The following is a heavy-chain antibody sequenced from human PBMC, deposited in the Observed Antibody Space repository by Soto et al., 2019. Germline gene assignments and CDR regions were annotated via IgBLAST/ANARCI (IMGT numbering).Heavy chain of an antibody. V-gene: IGHV3-23*01. CDR3: AKPPAYCSGGSCYPSVVPARYYYYGMDV. D-gene: IGHD2-15*01. CDR1: GFTFSSYA. Sequence: PGGSLRLSCAASGFTFSSYAMSWVRQAPGKGLEWVSAISGSGGSTYYADSVKGRFTISRDNSKNTLYLQMNSLRAEDTAVYYCAKPPAYCSGGSCYPSVVPARYYYYGMDVWGQGTTVTVSS. CDR2: ISGSGGST. J-gene: IGHJ6*02.